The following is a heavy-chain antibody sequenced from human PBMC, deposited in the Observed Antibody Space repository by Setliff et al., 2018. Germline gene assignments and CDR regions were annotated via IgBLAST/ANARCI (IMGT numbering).Heavy chain of an antibody. CDR2: IYSSGNT. D-gene: IGHD6-6*01. J-gene: IGHJ4*02. CDR1: GDSIRSSRYY. Sequence: PSETLSLTCTVSGDSIRSSRYYWGWIRQPPGKGLEWTGSIYSSGNTYYNPSLKRRVTISVDTTKNQFSLQLNSVTAADTAVYYCARDPSSVAARPGYWGQGTLVTVSS. V-gene: IGHV4-39*07. CDR3: ARDPSSVAARPGY.